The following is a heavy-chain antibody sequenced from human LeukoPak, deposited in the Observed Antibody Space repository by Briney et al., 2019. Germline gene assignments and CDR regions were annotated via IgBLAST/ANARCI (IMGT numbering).Heavy chain of an antibody. D-gene: IGHD4-11*01. V-gene: IGHV3-23*01. Sequence: PGGSLRLSCAASGFTFDTYWMSWVRQAPGKGLEWVSAIRGSGVTTYYADSVKGRFTISRDNSRTTLYLLMNSLRAEDTAVYYCAKDAAANVDYPYYFDYWGQGALVTVSS. CDR3: AKDAAANVDYPYYFDY. CDR1: GFTFDTYW. J-gene: IGHJ4*02. CDR2: IRGSGVTT.